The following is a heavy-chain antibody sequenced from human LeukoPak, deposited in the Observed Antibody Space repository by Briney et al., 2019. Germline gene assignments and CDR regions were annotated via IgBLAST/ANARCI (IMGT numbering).Heavy chain of an antibody. CDR3: VRRGKRLRFFDWVDSFDI. J-gene: IGHJ3*02. Sequence: PSETLSLTCGVSGDSFSAHFWNCIRQPPGKGLEWIGEINHGGTTDYNPSLKSRVTMSIDTSKNQFSLNLTSVTAADTAVYYCVRRGKRLRFFDWVDSFDIWSQGTLVTVSS. CDR2: INHGGTT. V-gene: IGHV4-34*01. D-gene: IGHD3-9*01. CDR1: GDSFSAHF.